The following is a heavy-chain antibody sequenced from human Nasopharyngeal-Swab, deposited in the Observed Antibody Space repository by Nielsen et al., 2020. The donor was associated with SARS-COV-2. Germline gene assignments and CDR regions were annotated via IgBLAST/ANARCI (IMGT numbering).Heavy chain of an antibody. CDR2: IDWDDDK. D-gene: IGHD6-13*01. Sequence: PGKALEWLAPIDWDDDKYYSTSLRTRLTISKDTSKNQVVLTMTNMDPVDTATYYCARAQTSSWAVRYYYYMDVWGKGTTVTVSS. V-gene: IGHV2-70*01. CDR3: ARAQTSSWAVRYYYYMDV. J-gene: IGHJ6*03.